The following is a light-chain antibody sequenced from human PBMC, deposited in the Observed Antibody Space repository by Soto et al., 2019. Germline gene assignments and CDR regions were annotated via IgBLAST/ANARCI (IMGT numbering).Light chain of an antibody. CDR2: DTY. V-gene: IGKV3-15*01. CDR3: QQYNNWFSIT. J-gene: IGKJ5*01. CDR1: QSISSK. Sequence: EIVVTQSPATLSVSPGGRATLSRRASQSISSKLAWYQQKPGQAPRLVIYDTYIRATGIPARFSGSGSGTEFTLTISSLQSEDFGVYYCQQYNNWFSITFGQGTRLENK.